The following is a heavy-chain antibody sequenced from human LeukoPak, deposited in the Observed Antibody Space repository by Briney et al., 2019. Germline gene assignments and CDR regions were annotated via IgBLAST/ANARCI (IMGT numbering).Heavy chain of an antibody. CDR2: IIPIFGTA. V-gene: IGHV1-69*13. CDR3: ARVGGVWSPFDY. CDR1: GGTFSSYA. J-gene: IGHJ4*02. Sequence: SVKVSCKASGGTFSSYAISWVRQAPGQGLEWMGGIIPIFGTANYAQKFQGRVTITADESTSTAYMEQSSLRSEDTAVYYCARVGGVWSPFDYWGQGTLVTVSS. D-gene: IGHD6-19*01.